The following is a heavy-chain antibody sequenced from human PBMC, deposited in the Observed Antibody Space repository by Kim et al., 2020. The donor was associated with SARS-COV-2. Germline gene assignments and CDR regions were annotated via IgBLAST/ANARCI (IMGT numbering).Heavy chain of an antibody. CDR1: GGTFSSYA. J-gene: IGHJ6*02. D-gene: IGHD2-21*02. CDR3: ARDCCPGVVTAMGFRLGGGMDV. Sequence: SVKVSCKASGGTFSSYAISWVRQAPGQGLEWMGGIIPIFGTANYAQKFQGRVTITADESTSTAYMELSSLRSEDTAVYYCARDCCPGVVTAMGFRLGGGMDVWGQGTTVTVSS. CDR2: IIPIFGTA. V-gene: IGHV1-69*13.